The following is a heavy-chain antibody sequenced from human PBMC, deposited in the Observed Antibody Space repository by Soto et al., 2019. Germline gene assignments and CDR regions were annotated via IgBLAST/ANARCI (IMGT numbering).Heavy chain of an antibody. CDR2: IDDSGAST. CDR1: GFSFSSFA. V-gene: IGHV3-23*01. J-gene: IGHJ6*04. Sequence: EVLLLESGGGLVQPGGSLRLSCEASGFSFSSFAMNWVRQAPGKGLEWVSAIDDSGASTYYADSVKGRFTISRDNSRNTLYLQRNSLRAEDTAVYYCAKGVELDVWGNGTTVTVSS. CDR3: AKGVELDV. D-gene: IGHD1-26*01.